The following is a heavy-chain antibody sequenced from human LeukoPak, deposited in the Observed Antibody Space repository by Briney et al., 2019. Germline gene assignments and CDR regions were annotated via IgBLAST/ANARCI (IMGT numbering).Heavy chain of an antibody. V-gene: IGHV3-33*01. CDR1: GFTFSSYG. CDR3: AGDWCSSTSCFLFDY. J-gene: IGHJ4*02. Sequence: GGSLRLSCAASGFTFSSYGMHWVRQAPGKGLEWVAVIWYDGSNKYYADSVKGRFTISRDNSKNTLYLQMNSLRAEDTAVYYCAGDWCSSTSCFLFDYWGQGTLVTVSS. D-gene: IGHD2-2*01. CDR2: IWYDGSNK.